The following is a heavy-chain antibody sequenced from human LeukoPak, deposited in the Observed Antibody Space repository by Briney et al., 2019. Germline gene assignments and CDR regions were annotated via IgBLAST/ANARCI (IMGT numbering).Heavy chain of an antibody. V-gene: IGHV1-69*01. CDR1: GGTFSSYA. J-gene: IGHJ6*04. D-gene: IGHD2-2*01. CDR2: IIPIFGTA. CDR3: ARRTIGDHEYQLPIRARFYYYYGMDV. Sequence: ASVKVSCKASGGTFSSYAISWVRQAPGQGLEWMGGIIPIFGTANYAQKFQGRVTITADESTSTAYMELSSLRSEDTAVYYCARRTIGDHEYQLPIRARFYYYYGMDVWGKGTTVTVSS.